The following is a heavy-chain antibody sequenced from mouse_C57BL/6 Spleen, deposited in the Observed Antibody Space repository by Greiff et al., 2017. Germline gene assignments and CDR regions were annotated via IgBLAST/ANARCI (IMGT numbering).Heavy chain of an antibody. CDR2: IYPGDGDT. CDR3: ARSASYGNYEYYAMDY. D-gene: IGHD2-1*01. J-gene: IGHJ4*01. CDR1: GYAFSSSW. V-gene: IGHV1-82*01. Sequence: QVQLQQSGPELVKPGASVKISCKASGYAFSSSWMNWVKQRPGKGLEWIGRIYPGDGDTNYNGKFKGKATMTADKSSSTAYMQLSSLTSEDSAVYFCARSASYGNYEYYAMDYWGQGT.